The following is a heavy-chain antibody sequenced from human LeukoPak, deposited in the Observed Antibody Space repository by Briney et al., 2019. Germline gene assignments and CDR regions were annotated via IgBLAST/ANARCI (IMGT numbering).Heavy chain of an antibody. V-gene: IGHV1-18*01. J-gene: IGHJ1*01. CDR3: ARASDISWPFEN. D-gene: IGHD6-13*01. CDR1: GYSFSNYG. CDR2: ISAKNGNT. Sequence: ASVKVSCKTSGYSFSNYGIVWVRQAPGRGLEWMGWISAKNGNTKNSHKAQGRVTMTTESSPGIAYLDLRSLRTDDTAVYYCARASDISWPFENWGQGNLVIVSS.